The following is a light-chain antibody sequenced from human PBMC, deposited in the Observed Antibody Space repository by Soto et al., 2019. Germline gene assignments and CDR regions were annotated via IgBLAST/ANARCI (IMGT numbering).Light chain of an antibody. CDR3: CSYTGSSTLV. Sequence: QSALTQPASVSGSPGQSITISCTGTNSDIGGYKYVSWYQQHPGKAPKLMIFDVSNRPSGVSNRFSGSKSGNTASLIISGLQVEDEADYYCCSYTGSSTLVFGGGTKLTVL. CDR1: NSDIGGYKY. CDR2: DVS. V-gene: IGLV2-14*03. J-gene: IGLJ2*01.